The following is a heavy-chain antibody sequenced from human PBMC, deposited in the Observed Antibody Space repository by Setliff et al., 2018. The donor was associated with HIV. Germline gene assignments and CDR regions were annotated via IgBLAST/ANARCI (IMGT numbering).Heavy chain of an antibody. J-gene: IGHJ4*02. D-gene: IGHD4-17*01. CDR3: ARAAAGNTGPFDL. V-gene: IGHV3-21*01. CDR2: ISSSSSYI. CDR1: GFTFSSYS. Sequence: GGSLRLSCAASGFTFSSYSMNWVRQAPGKGLEWVSSISSSSSYIYYADSVKGRFTISRDNAKNSLYLQMNSLRAEDTAVYYCARAAAGNTGPFDLWGQGSPVTVSS.